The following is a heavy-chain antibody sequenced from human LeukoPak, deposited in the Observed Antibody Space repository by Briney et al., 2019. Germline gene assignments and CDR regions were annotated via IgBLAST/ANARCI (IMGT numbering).Heavy chain of an antibody. D-gene: IGHD3-3*01. V-gene: IGHV4-61*02. CDR1: GGSISSSSYY. Sequence: SETLSLTCTVSGGSISSSSYYWSWIRQPAGKGLEWIGRIYTSGSTNYNPSLKSRVTISVDTSKNEFSLNLTSVTAADTAIYYCARGLASGYPPIPFDYWGQGTLVTVSS. CDR3: ARGLASGYPPIPFDY. J-gene: IGHJ4*02. CDR2: IYTSGST.